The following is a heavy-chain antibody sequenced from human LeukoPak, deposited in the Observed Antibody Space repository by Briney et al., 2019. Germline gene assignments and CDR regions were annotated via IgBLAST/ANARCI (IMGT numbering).Heavy chain of an antibody. V-gene: IGHV3-30*18. CDR3: AKDSEYCSGGSCYGAFDI. CDR2: ILYDGSTK. D-gene: IGHD2-15*01. Sequence: GGSLRLSCAASGFTFSSYGMHSVRQAPGKGLEWVAVILYDGSTKYYADSVKGRFTISRDNSKNTLYLQMSSLRAEDTAVYYCAKDSEYCSGGSCYGAFDIWGQGTMVTVSS. CDR1: GFTFSSYG. J-gene: IGHJ3*02.